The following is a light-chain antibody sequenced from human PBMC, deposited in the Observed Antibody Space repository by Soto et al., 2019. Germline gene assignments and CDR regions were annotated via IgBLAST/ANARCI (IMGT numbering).Light chain of an antibody. J-gene: IGKJ1*01. Sequence: AIRMTQSPSSLSASTGDRVTITCRASQGISSYLAWYQQKPGKAPKLLIYAASTLQSGVPSRFSGSGSGTDFTLTISCLRSEDFATYYCQQYYSYPLTFGQGTKV. V-gene: IGKV1-8*01. CDR1: QGISSY. CDR3: QQYYSYPLT. CDR2: AAS.